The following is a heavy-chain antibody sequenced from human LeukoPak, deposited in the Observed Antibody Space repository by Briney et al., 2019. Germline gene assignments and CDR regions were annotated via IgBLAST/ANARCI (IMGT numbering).Heavy chain of an antibody. V-gene: IGHV1-69*13. Sequence: SVKVSCKASGGTFSNYAISWVRQAPGQGLEWMGGIIPLFGTPNYAQKFQGRVTITADESTSTAYLELSSLRSEDTAVYYCARDSSEFRSLIPHWGRGTLVTVSS. D-gene: IGHD2-21*01. CDR2: IIPLFGTP. CDR1: GGTFSNYA. J-gene: IGHJ1*01. CDR3: ARDSSEFRSLIPH.